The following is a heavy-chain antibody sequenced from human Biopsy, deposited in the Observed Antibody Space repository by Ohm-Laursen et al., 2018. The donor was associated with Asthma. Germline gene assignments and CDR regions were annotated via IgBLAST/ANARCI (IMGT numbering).Heavy chain of an antibody. D-gene: IGHD3-10*01. Sequence: ASRFTFTNAWMTWVRQAPGKGLEWVALIKSKTDGGITDYAAPVKGRFSISRDDSKNTLYLQMNSLKTEDTAVYYCTTWFDSLDSWGQGTLVTVSS. CDR2: IKSKTDGGIT. CDR3: TTWFDSLDS. V-gene: IGHV3-15*01. J-gene: IGHJ4*02. CDR1: RFTFTNAW.